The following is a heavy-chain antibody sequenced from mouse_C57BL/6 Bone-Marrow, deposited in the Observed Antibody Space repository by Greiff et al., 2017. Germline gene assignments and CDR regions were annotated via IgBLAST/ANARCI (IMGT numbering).Heavy chain of an antibody. CDR1: GYTFTSYD. CDR3: ARLGDYGNSEGSAY. D-gene: IGHD2-1*01. V-gene: IGHV1-58*01. J-gene: IGHJ3*01. Sequence: VQLKESGAELVRPGSSVKMSCTTSGYTFTSYDINWVKQRPGQGLEWIGYIYIGNGYTEYDAKFKGKATLTSDTSSSTAYLQLSSLTSEDSAIFLRARLGDYGNSEGSAYGGQGTL. CDR2: IYIGNGYT.